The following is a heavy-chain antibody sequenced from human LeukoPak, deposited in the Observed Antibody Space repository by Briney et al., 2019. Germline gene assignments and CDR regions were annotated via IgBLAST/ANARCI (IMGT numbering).Heavy chain of an antibody. J-gene: IGHJ4*02. CDR1: GFTFSSYS. V-gene: IGHV3-48*02. CDR2: ISSSSSAM. CDR3: ARGSGNSFDY. D-gene: IGHD3-10*01. Sequence: GSLRLSCAASGFTFSSYSMSWVRQAPGKGLEWVSYISSSSSAMYYADSMKGRFTISRDNAKNSLYLQMNNLRDEDTAVYYCARGSGNSFDYWGQGALVTVSS.